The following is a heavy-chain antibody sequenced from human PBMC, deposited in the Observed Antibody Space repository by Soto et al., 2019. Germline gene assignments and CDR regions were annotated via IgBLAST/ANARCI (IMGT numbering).Heavy chain of an antibody. CDR3: ARSPNVVYSAGGCSSRFDF. J-gene: IGHJ4*02. Sequence: SETLSLTCTVSGGSISSYHWSWIRQSPGKGLEWIGYIDNTGTTNYNSSLKSRVSISVDTTKNQFSLKLRSVTAADTAVYYCARSPNVVYSAGGCSSRFDFWGQGTLVTVSS. D-gene: IGHD2-8*02. V-gene: IGHV4-59*01. CDR1: GGSISSYH. CDR2: IDNTGTT.